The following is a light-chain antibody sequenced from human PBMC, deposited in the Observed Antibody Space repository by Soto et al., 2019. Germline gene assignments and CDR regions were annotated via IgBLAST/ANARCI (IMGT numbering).Light chain of an antibody. J-gene: IGLJ1*01. CDR2: GVT. Sequence: QSVLTQPPSVSGSPGQSVTISCTGSSNDVASNYRVSWYQQPPGTAPKLVIYGVTNRPSGVPDRFSGSRSGNTASLTISGLQAEDEADYFCISYTDSSAYVFGTGTQLTVL. CDR1: SNDVASNYR. CDR3: ISYTDSSAYV. V-gene: IGLV2-18*02.